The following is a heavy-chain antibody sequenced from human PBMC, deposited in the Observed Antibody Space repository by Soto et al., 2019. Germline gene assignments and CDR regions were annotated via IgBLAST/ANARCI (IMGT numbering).Heavy chain of an antibody. CDR3: ARAPMYSSSFLANEFDS. V-gene: IGHV3-49*03. Sequence: GGSLRLSCSASGFSFGDYAMGWFRQAPGEGLEWVGFVRSKAYGGTTEYAASVEGRFTISRDYSARFAYLQVKTLESEDTAVYYCARAPMYSSSFLANEFDSWGPGTPVTV. D-gene: IGHD1-26*01. J-gene: IGHJ4*02. CDR2: VRSKAYGGTT. CDR1: GFSFGDYA.